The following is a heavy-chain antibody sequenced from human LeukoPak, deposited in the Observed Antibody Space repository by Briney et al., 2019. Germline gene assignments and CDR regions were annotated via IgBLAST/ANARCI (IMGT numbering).Heavy chain of an antibody. CDR2: IYHSGST. J-gene: IGHJ4*02. Sequence: PSETLSLICTVSGYSISSGYYWGWIRQPPGKGLEWIGSIYHSGSTYYNPSLKSRVTISVDTSKNQFSLKLSSVTAADTAVYYCAREISGWYDYWGQGTLVTVSS. CDR1: GYSISSGYY. V-gene: IGHV4-38-2*02. CDR3: AREISGWYDY. D-gene: IGHD6-19*01.